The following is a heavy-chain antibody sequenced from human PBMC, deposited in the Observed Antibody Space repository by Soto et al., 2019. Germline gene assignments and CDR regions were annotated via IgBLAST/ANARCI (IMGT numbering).Heavy chain of an antibody. CDR1: GGSISSYY. J-gene: IGHJ4*02. V-gene: IGHV4-59*01. CDR3: ARVNYVWGSYREYYFDY. D-gene: IGHD3-16*02. Sequence: PSETLSLTCTVSGGSISSYYWSWIRQPPGKGLEWIGYIYYSGSTNYNPSLKSRVTISVDTSKNQFSLKLSSVTAADTAVYYCARVNYVWGSYREYYFDYWGQGTLVTVSS. CDR2: IYYSGST.